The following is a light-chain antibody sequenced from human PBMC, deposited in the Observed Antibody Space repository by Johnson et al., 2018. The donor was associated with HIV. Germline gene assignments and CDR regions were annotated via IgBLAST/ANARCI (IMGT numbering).Light chain of an antibody. J-gene: IGLJ1*01. Sequence: QSVLTQPPSVSAAPGQKVTISCSGSSSNIGNNYVSWYQQLPGTAPKLLIYENNKRPSGIPDRFSCSKSGTSATLGITGLQTGDEADYYCGTWDSSLSAYVFGTGTKVTGL. V-gene: IGLV1-51*02. CDR1: SSNIGNNY. CDR2: ENN. CDR3: GTWDSSLSAYV.